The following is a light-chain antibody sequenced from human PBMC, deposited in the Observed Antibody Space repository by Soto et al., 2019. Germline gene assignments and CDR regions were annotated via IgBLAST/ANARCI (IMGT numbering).Light chain of an antibody. CDR3: QQYYSSPTWT. CDR2: WAS. CDR1: QSVLYSSNNKNY. Sequence: DILMTQSPDSLAVSLGERDTINCKSSQSVLYSSNNKNYLAWYQQKPGQTPKLLIYWASTREYGVTDRLSGSGSGTAVTLTISSLQAEDVAVYDCQQYYSSPTWTFGQGTKLEI. V-gene: IGKV4-1*01. J-gene: IGKJ1*01.